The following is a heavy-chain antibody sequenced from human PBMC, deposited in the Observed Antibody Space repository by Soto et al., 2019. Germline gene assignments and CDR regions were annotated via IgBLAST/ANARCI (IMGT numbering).Heavy chain of an antibody. CDR3: ERDTNTLPKHYYYYGMDV. J-gene: IGHJ6*02. CDR2: IWYDGSNK. Sequence: GGSLRLSCAASGFTFSSYGMHWVRQAPGKGLEWVAVIWYDGSNKYYADSVKGRFTISRDNSKNTLYLQMNSLRAEDTAVYYCERDTNTLPKHYYYYGMDVWGQGTTVTVSS. V-gene: IGHV3-33*01. D-gene: IGHD3-16*01. CDR1: GFTFSSYG.